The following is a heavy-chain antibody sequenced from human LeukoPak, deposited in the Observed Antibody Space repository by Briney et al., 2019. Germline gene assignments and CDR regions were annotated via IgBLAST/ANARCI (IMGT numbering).Heavy chain of an antibody. D-gene: IGHD1-14*01. CDR2: ISSSSSYI. CDR3: ARDPYRTDAFDI. CDR1: GFTFSNHG. V-gene: IGHV3-21*01. Sequence: GGSLRLSCAASGFTFSNHGMNWVRQAPGKGLEWVSSISSSSSYIYYADSVKGRFTISRDNAKNSLYLQMNSLRAEDTAVYYCARDPYRTDAFDIWGQGTMVTVSS. J-gene: IGHJ3*02.